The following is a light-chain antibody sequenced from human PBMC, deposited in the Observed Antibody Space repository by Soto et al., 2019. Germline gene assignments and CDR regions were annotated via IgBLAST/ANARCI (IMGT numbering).Light chain of an antibody. J-gene: IGKJ3*01. Sequence: AIQMTQSPSSLSASVGDRVTITCRASQDIRNDLGWYQQKPGQAPNLLIFAASTLQIGVPSRFSGSGSGTYFTLTIISLQPEDFATYYCLQAYNYPFTFGPGTTVDIK. CDR1: QDIRND. V-gene: IGKV1-6*01. CDR2: AAS. CDR3: LQAYNYPFT.